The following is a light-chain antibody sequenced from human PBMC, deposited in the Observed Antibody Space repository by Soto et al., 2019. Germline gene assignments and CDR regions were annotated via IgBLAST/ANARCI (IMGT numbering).Light chain of an antibody. CDR1: ESVSSN. CDR2: GAS. V-gene: IGKV3-15*01. Sequence: EIVMTQSPATLSVSPGERATLSCRASESVSSNLAWYQQKPGQAPRLLIYGASTRATGIPDRISGSGSGTEFTLTISSLQSEDFAVYYCQQYNKWRTFGQGTKVEVK. CDR3: QQYNKWRT. J-gene: IGKJ1*01.